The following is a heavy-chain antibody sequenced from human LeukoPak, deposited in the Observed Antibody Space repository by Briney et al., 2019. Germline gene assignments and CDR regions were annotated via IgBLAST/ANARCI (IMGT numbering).Heavy chain of an antibody. D-gene: IGHD3-10*01. Sequence: GGSLRLSCAASGFTLSDYWMHWVRQVPGKGLMWISRFTNDGSGAGYADSVMGRFIISRDDTKNTLYLQMNSLRAEDTAVYYCASSGYGHFYYDYWGQGAVVTVSS. CDR1: GFTLSDYW. V-gene: IGHV3-74*01. CDR3: ASSGYGHFYYDY. CDR2: FTNDGSGA. J-gene: IGHJ4*02.